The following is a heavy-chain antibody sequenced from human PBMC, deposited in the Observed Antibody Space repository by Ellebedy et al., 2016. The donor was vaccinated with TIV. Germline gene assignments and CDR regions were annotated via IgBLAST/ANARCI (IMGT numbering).Heavy chain of an antibody. CDR2: IIPILGIA. CDR3: ASDTYGSGSYYNGFDY. Sequence: AASVQVSCKASGGTFSSYAISWVRQAPGQALEWMGRIIPILGIANYAQTFQGRVTITADKSTSTAYMELSSLRSEDTAVYYCASDTYGSGSYYNGFDYWGQGTLVTVSS. J-gene: IGHJ4*02. CDR1: GGTFSSYA. D-gene: IGHD3-10*01. V-gene: IGHV1-69*04.